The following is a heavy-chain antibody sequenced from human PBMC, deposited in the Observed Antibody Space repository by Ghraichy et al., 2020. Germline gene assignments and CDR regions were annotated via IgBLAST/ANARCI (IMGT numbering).Heavy chain of an antibody. Sequence: GSLRLSCTVSGGSISSYYWSWIRQPPGKGLEWIGYIYYSGSTNYNPSLKSRVTISVDTSKNQFSLNLSSVTAADTAVYYCTRGGFSYGYEDLGQGTLVTVSS. V-gene: IGHV4-59*01. D-gene: IGHD5-18*01. J-gene: IGHJ4*02. CDR3: TRGGFSYGYED. CDR1: GGSISSYY. CDR2: IYYSGST.